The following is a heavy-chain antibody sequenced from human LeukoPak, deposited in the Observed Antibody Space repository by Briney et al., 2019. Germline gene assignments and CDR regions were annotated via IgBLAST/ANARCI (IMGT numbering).Heavy chain of an antibody. Sequence: TGGSLRLSCAASGFIFSYYWMSWVRQAPGKGLEWVANIKPDGSEKDYVDSVKGRFTISRDNAKNSLYLQMDSLRAEDTAVYYCAREDMWAFDIWGQGTMVTVSS. CDR2: IKPDGSEK. D-gene: IGHD2-15*01. CDR3: AREDMWAFDI. V-gene: IGHV3-7*01. CDR1: GFIFSYYW. J-gene: IGHJ3*02.